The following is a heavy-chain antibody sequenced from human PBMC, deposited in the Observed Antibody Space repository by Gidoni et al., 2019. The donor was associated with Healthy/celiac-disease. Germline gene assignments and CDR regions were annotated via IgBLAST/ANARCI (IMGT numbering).Heavy chain of an antibody. J-gene: IGHJ4*02. D-gene: IGHD3-22*01. Sequence: QVQLQESGPGLVKPSETLSLTCTVSGGPISSYYWSWIRQPPGKGLEWIGYIYYSGSTNYNPSLKSRVTISVDTSKNQFSLKLSSVTAADTAVYFCSSSVDRSGDYYVGYWGQGTLVTVSS. V-gene: IGHV4-59*08. CDR3: SSSVDRSGDYYVGY. CDR2: IYYSGST. CDR1: GGPISSYY.